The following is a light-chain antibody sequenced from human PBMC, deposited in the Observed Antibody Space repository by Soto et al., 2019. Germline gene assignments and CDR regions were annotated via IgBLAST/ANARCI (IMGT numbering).Light chain of an antibody. J-gene: IGKJ3*01. V-gene: IGKV4-1*01. CDR3: QQYWDTPFT. Sequence: DIVMTQSPDSLAVSLGERATINCKSSQSLLYSSNNKNYLAWFQQKPGQPPNLLSYWASIRESGVPDRFSGSGSGTDYTLTISCRVAEAVAVYYCQQYWDTPFTFGPGTKVDIK. CDR1: QSLLYSSNNKNY. CDR2: WAS.